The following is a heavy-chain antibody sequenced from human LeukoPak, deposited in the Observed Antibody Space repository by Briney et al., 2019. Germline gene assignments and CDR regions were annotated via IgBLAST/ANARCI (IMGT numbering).Heavy chain of an antibody. J-gene: IGHJ4*02. CDR2: IYYSGST. Sequence: SETLSLTCTVSGDSISSHYWSWIRQPPGKGLEWIGYIYYSGSTNYNPSLKSRVTISVDTSKNQFSLKLSSVTAADTAVYYCARVSPYCGGDCYHDYWGQGTLVTVSS. D-gene: IGHD2-21*02. CDR3: ARVSPYCGGDCYHDY. V-gene: IGHV4-59*11. CDR1: GDSISSHY.